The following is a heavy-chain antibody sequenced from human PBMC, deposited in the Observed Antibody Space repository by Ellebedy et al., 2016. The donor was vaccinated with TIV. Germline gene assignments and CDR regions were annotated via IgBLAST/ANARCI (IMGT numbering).Heavy chain of an antibody. CDR2: IWFDGSKE. D-gene: IGHD2-2*01. Sequence: GESLKISCAASGFTFGRYGMHWVRPAPGKGLAWVAVIWFDGSKEFYADSVKGRFTISRDDSKNEVFLQMSSLRAEDTAVYYCARPSEQLLPYDFDSWGQGTLVTVSS. CDR1: GFTFGRYG. CDR3: ARPSEQLLPYDFDS. V-gene: IGHV3-33*01. J-gene: IGHJ4*02.